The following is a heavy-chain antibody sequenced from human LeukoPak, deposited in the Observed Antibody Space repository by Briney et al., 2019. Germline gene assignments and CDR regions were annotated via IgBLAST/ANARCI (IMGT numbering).Heavy chain of an antibody. J-gene: IGHJ5*02. CDR3: ARANYAFFNWFDP. CDR1: GGSISSTNYY. V-gene: IGHV4-39*01. CDR2: IYYSGST. Sequence: PSETLSLTCTVSGGSISSTNYYWGWIRQPPGKGLEWIGNIYYSGSTYYNPSLRSRVTMSVDTSKNQFSLKLSSVTAADTAVYYCARANYAFFNWFDPWGQGTLVTVSS. D-gene: IGHD1-7*01.